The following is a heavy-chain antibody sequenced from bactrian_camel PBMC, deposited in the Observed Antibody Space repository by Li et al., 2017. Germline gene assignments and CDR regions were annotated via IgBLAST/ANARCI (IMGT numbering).Heavy chain of an antibody. CDR2: IYSDGTNI. CDR1: AFSLSRTY. CDR3: AASVGGQYCSAPYLIRAQEKGTAY. J-gene: IGHJ4*01. Sequence: HVQLVESGGGLVQPGGSLRLSCAASAFSLSRTYMSWVRLASGKGLEWVSSIYSDGTNIRYAKSVKGRFTISRDNAKTILYLEMNSLKPEDTAMYYCAASVGGQYCSAPYLIRAQEKGTAYRGQGTQVTVS. D-gene: IGHD2*01. V-gene: IGHV3-2*01.